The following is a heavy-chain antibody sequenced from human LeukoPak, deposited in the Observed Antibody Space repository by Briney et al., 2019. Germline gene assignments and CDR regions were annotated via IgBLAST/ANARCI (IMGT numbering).Heavy chain of an antibody. CDR2: IYPGDSDT. V-gene: IGHV5-51*01. J-gene: IGHJ4*02. Sequence: GESLKISCKGSGYSFTNYWIAWVRQMPGKGLEWMGVIYPGDSDTRYNPSFQGQVTISADRSFGTAYLQWSSLKASDSAMYYCARREASTEYFDFWGQGTLATVSS. D-gene: IGHD2-2*01. CDR1: GYSFTNYW. CDR3: ARREASTEYFDF.